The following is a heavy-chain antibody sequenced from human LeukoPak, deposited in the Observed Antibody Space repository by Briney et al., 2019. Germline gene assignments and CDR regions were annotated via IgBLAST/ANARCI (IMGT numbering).Heavy chain of an antibody. CDR1: GFTFSSYW. CDR3: ARDMYYGSGTPMQYGMDV. Sequence: GGSLRLSCAASGFTFSSYWRHWVRQAPGKGLVWVSRINSDGSSTSYADSVKGRFTLSRDNAKNSLYLQMNSLRAEDSAVYYWARDMYYGSGTPMQYGMDVWGPGTTVTVSS. D-gene: IGHD3-10*01. J-gene: IGHJ6*02. CDR2: INSDGSST. V-gene: IGHV3-74*01.